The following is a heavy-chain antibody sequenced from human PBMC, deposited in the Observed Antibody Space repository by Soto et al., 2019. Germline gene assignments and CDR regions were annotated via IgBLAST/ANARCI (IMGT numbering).Heavy chain of an antibody. CDR3: ARQSKIFGVVIFDY. J-gene: IGHJ4*02. V-gene: IGHV4-31*01. Sequence: QVQLQESGPGLVKPSQTLSLTCTVSGGSISSGGYYWSWIRQHPGKGLEWIGYIYYSGSTYYNPSVTCLVTISVDTSKNQFSLKLSSVTAADTAVYYCARQSKIFGVVIFDYWGQGTLVTVSS. CDR1: GGSISSGGYY. CDR2: IYYSGST. D-gene: IGHD3-3*01.